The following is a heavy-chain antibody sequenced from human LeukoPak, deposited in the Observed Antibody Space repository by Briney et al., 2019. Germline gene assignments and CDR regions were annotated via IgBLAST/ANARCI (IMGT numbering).Heavy chain of an antibody. J-gene: IGHJ4*02. Sequence: GGSLRLSCAASGFTFTSSAMNWVRQAPGKGLEWVSGIGRDGTFTYYADSVKGRFIISRDNSKNTLFLQMNSLRAEDTAVYYCARARRYYFDYWGQGTLVTVSS. CDR1: GFTFTSSA. CDR2: IGRDGTFT. V-gene: IGHV3-23*01. CDR3: ARARRYYFDY.